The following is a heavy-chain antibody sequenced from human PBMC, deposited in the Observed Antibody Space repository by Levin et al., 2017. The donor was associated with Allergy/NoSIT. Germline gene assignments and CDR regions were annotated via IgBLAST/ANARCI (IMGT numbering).Heavy chain of an antibody. J-gene: IGHJ4*02. CDR1: GFTFSSYA. D-gene: IGHD6-19*01. Sequence: SCAASGFTFSSYAMHWVRQAPGKGLEWVAVISYDGSNKYYADSVKGRFTISRDNSKNTLYLQMNSLRAEDTAVYYCARDVTIAVAGVFDYWGQGTLVTVSS. CDR3: ARDVTIAVAGVFDY. V-gene: IGHV3-30*04. CDR2: ISYDGSNK.